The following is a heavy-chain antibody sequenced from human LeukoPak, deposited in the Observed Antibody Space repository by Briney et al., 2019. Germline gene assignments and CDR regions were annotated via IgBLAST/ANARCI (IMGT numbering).Heavy chain of an antibody. CDR3: AGDQPGGSGGNWFDP. Sequence: GRSLRLSCAASGFTFSSYAMHWVRQAPGKGLVWVALITYDGTNKYYADSVKGRFTISRDNSKNTLYLQMNSLRVEDTAIYYCAGDQPGGSGGNWFDPWGQGTLVTVSS. CDR2: ITYDGTNK. CDR1: GFTFSSYA. J-gene: IGHJ5*02. D-gene: IGHD3-10*01. V-gene: IGHV3-30*04.